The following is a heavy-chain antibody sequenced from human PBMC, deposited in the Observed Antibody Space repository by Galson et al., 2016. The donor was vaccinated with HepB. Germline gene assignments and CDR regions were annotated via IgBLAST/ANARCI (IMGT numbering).Heavy chain of an antibody. CDR1: GGSISSSSYY. CDR2: FYYSGST. J-gene: IGHJ4*02. CDR3: ARHDSDDILTGYDS. V-gene: IGHV4-39*01. D-gene: IGHD3-9*01. Sequence: SETLSLTCTVSGGSISSSSYYWGWIRQPPGKGLEWIGSFYYSGSTYYNPSLKSRVTTSVDTSKNQFSLKLSSVTAADTAVYYCARHDSDDILTGYDSWGQGTLVTVSS.